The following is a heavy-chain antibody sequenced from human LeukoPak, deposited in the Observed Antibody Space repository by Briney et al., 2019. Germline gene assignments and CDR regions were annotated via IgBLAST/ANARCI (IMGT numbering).Heavy chain of an antibody. Sequence: PSETLSLTCAVYGGSFSGYYWSWIRQPPGKGLEWIGEINHSGSTNYNLSLKSRVTISVDTSKNQFSLKLSSVTAADTAVYYCARDSSGYYYAARKTLDYWGQGTLVTVSS. CDR2: INHSGST. CDR3: ARDSSGYYYAARKTLDY. V-gene: IGHV4-34*01. J-gene: IGHJ4*02. CDR1: GGSFSGYY. D-gene: IGHD3-22*01.